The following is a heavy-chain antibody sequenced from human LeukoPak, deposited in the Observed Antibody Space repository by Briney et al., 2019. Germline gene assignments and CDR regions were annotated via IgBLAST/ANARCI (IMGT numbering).Heavy chain of an antibody. Sequence: GGSLRLSCTGSGVTFEDYYLSWIRQAPGKGLEWVTLISYDGSNKYYADSVKGRFTISRDNSNNTLYLQVSSLRPEDTALYYCARGATYYYDTTGYELDYWGQGALVTVSS. CDR3: ARGATYYYDTTGYELDY. CDR1: GVTFEDYY. J-gene: IGHJ4*02. V-gene: IGHV3-30-3*01. D-gene: IGHD3-22*01. CDR2: ISYDGSNK.